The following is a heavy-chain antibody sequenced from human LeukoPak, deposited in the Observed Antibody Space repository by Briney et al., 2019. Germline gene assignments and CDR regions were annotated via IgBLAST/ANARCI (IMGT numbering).Heavy chain of an antibody. V-gene: IGHV3-23*01. CDR2: ISGSGSNT. CDR1: GFTFSSHA. D-gene: IGHD6-13*01. J-gene: IGHJ4*02. Sequence: GGSLRLSCAASGFTFSSHAMSWVRQAPGKGLEWVSGISGSGSNTFYADSVKGRFTISRDSSKNTLYLQMNSLRVEDTAMYYCVRPPPGYSSSWFYFHSWGQGTLVTVSS. CDR3: VRPPPGYSSSWFYFHS.